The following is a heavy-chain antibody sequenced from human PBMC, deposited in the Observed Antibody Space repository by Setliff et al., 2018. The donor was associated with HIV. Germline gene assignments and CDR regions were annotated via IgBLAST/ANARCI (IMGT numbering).Heavy chain of an antibody. CDR1: GYFISSGYY. CDR3: ARGVAAAGL. V-gene: IGHV4-38-2*01. CDR2: IYHSGST. J-gene: IGHJ4*02. Sequence: SETLSLTCAVSGYFISSGYYWGWIRQPPGKGLEWIGSIYHSGSTHYNPSLKSRVTISLDTSKNQFSLKLSSVTAADTAVYYCARGVAAAGLWGQGTLVTSPQ. D-gene: IGHD6-13*01.